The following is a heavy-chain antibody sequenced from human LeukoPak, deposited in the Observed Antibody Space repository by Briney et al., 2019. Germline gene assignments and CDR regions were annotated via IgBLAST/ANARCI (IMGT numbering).Heavy chain of an antibody. CDR2: ISSSGSTI. D-gene: IGHD3-9*01. J-gene: IGHJ4*02. V-gene: IGHV3-48*03. CDR1: GFTFSSYE. Sequence: GGSLRLSCAASGFTFSSYEMNWVRQAPGKGLEWVSCISSSGSTIYYADSVKGRFTISRDNAKNSLDLQMISLRAEATAVYFCARVLRHFDWLLPNLDYWGQGTLVTVSS. CDR3: ARVLRHFDWLLPNLDY.